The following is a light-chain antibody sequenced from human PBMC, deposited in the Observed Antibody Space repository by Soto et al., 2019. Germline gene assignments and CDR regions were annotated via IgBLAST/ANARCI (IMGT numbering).Light chain of an antibody. V-gene: IGLV4-60*02. Sequence: QLVLTQSSSASASLGSSVSLTCTLSSGHSSYIIAWYQQQPGKAPRYLMKLEGSGSYNKGSGVPDRFSGSSSGADRYLTISNLQFEDEADYYCETWDSNTYVFGTGTKVTVL. CDR1: SGHSSYI. J-gene: IGLJ1*01. CDR2: LEGSGSY. CDR3: ETWDSNTYV.